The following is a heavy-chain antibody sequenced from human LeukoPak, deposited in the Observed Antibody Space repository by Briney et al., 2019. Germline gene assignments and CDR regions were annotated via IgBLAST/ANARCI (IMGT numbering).Heavy chain of an antibody. Sequence: GGPLSLSCAASGFTFSSYAMRWVRQAPGKGLEWVSGISGSGGSTYYADSVKGRFTIARDNSKNTLYLQMNSLRAEDTAVYYCAKGNCRGTSCYSDYWGQGTLVTVSS. CDR2: ISGSGGST. CDR1: GFTFSSYA. D-gene: IGHD2-2*02. J-gene: IGHJ4*02. V-gene: IGHV3-23*01. CDR3: AKGNCRGTSCYSDY.